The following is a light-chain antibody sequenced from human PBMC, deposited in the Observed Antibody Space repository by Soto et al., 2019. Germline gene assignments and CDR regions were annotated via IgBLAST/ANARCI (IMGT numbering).Light chain of an antibody. V-gene: IGLV2-11*01. CDR1: SSDVGGYDY. J-gene: IGLJ1*01. CDR3: YSYAGSSYV. Sequence: QSALTQPRSVYGSPGQSVTISCTGTSSDVGGYDYVSWYQQHPDKAPKLMIYDVSKRPSGVPDRFSGSKSGNTASLTISGLQAEDEADYYCYSYAGSSYVFGTGTKLTVL. CDR2: DVS.